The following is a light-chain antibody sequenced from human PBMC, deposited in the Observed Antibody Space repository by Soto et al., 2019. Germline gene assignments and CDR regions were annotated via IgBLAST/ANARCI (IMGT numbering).Light chain of an antibody. J-gene: IGLJ1*01. CDR2: EVS. Sequence: QSVLTQPASVSGSPGQSSTISCSGTSSDIGSYNHVAWYQQFPGKSPKLTIYEVSSRPSGVSSRFSGSKSGNTASLTISGLQAEDEADYYCIAYTGSSTSYVFGSGTKVTVL. CDR3: IAYTGSSTSYV. CDR1: SSDIGSYNH. V-gene: IGLV2-14*01.